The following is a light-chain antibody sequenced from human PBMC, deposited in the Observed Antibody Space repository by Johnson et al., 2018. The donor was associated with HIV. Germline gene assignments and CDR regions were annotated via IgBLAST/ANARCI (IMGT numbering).Light chain of an antibody. J-gene: IGLJ1*01. CDR2: ENN. CDR1: SSNIGNNY. Sequence: QSVLTQSPSVSAAPGQKVTISCSGSSSNIGNNYVSWYQQLPGTAPKLLMYENNKRPSGIPDRFSGSKSGTSATLGITGLQTGDEADYYCGTWDSSLNAYVFGAATKVAVL. V-gene: IGLV1-51*02. CDR3: GTWDSSLNAYV.